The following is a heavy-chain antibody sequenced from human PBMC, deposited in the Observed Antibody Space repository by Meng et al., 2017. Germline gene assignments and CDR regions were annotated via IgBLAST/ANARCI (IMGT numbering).Heavy chain of an antibody. CDR2: ISGSGGST. CDR1: GFTFSSYA. J-gene: IGHJ4*02. CDR3: AKDRTYCSSTSCYYEGYYFDY. Sequence: GGSLRLSCAASGFTFSSYAMSWVRQAPGKGLEWVSAISGSGGSTYYADSVKGRFTISRDNSKNTLYLQMNSLRAEDTAVYYCAKDRTYCSSTSCYYEGYYFDYWGQGTLVTGYS. D-gene: IGHD2-2*01. V-gene: IGHV3-23*01.